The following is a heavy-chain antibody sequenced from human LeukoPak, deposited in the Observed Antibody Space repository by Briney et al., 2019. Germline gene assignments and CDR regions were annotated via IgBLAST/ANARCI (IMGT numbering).Heavy chain of an antibody. J-gene: IGHJ5*02. V-gene: IGHV4-59*01. CDR2: IYYSGGT. D-gene: IGHD1-14*01. CDR3: ARHGRYSNCFDP. CDR1: GGSISSYY. Sequence: KPSETLSLTCTASGGSISSYYWSWIRQPPGKGLEWIGYIYYSGGTSYNPSLKSRVTISVDTSKNQSSLKLSSVTAADTAVYYCARHGRYSNCFDPWGQGTLVTVSS.